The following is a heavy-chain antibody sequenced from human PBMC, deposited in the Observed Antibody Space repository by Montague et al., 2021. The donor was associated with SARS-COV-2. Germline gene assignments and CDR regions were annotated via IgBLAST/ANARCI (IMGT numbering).Heavy chain of an antibody. V-gene: IGHV3-13*04. Sequence: SLRLSCAASGFTFSSYDMHWVRQATGKGLEWVSAIGTAGDTYYPGSVQGRFTISRENAKNSLYLQMNSLRAGDTAVYYCARGVTMVQGVISRYYYYYGMDVWGQGTTVTVSS. J-gene: IGHJ6*02. CDR2: IGTAGDT. D-gene: IGHD3-10*01. CDR3: ARGVTMVQGVISRYYYYYGMDV. CDR1: GFTFSSYD.